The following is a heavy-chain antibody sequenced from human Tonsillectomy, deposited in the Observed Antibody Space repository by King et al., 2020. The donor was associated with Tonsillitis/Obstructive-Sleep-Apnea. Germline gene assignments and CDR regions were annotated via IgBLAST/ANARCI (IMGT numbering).Heavy chain of an antibody. Sequence: VQLPQWGAGLLKPSETLSLTCAVYGGSFSGYYWSWIRQPPGKGLEWIGEINHSGSTNYNPSLKSRVTISVDTSKNQFSLKLSSVTAADTAVYYCARGLPRTVRTFDYWGQGTLVTVSS. J-gene: IGHJ4*02. D-gene: IGHD4-11*01. CDR3: ARGLPRTVRTFDY. V-gene: IGHV4-34*01. CDR2: INHSGST. CDR1: GGSFSGYY.